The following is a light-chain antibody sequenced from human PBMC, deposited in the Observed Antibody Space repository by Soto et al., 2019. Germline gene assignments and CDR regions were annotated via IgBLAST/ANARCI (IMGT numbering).Light chain of an antibody. J-gene: IGLJ1*01. CDR2: EVS. CDR3: SSYTSSSTYV. Sequence: QSALTQPASVSGSPGQSITISCTGTSSDVGGYDYVSWYQQHPGKAPKLMIYEVSHRPSGVSNRFSGSKSDNTASLTISGLQAEDEADYYCSSYTSSSTYVFGTGTKVTVL. CDR1: SSDVGGYDY. V-gene: IGLV2-14*01.